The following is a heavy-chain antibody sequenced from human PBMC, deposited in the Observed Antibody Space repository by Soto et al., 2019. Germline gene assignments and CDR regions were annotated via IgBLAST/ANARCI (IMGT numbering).Heavy chain of an antibody. Sequence: QVQLQVSAPGLVKPWEPLSLTCTVSGDSISAYSRSWVRQPPGKGLEWIGNIHYNGNTKYNPSLKSRVSMSVDTSKNQFSLRLISVTAADTAKYFCAREGNLGRWLQPLDFWGQGTLVTVSS. CDR1: GDSISAYS. CDR3: AREGNLGRWLQPLDF. V-gene: IGHV4-59*01. D-gene: IGHD5-12*01. CDR2: IHYNGNT. J-gene: IGHJ4*02.